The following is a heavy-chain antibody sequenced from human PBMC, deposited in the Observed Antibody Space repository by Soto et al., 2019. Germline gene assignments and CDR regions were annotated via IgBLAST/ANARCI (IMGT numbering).Heavy chain of an antibody. J-gene: IGHJ5*02. CDR1: GGSISNYY. Sequence: KPSETLSLTCTVSGGSISNYYWSWIRQPPGKGLEWIGGINPSGNTHYNPSPKGRVTMSVDMSKNQFSLKLSSVAAADTAVDHCARDDIVVNGRAFDPWGQGTLVTVSS. CDR2: INPSGNT. D-gene: IGHD3-16*02. CDR3: ARDDIVVNGRAFDP. V-gene: IGHV4-4*07.